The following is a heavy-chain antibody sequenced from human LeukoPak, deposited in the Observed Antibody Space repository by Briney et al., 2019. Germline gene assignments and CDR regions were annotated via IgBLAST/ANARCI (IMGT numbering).Heavy chain of an antibody. D-gene: IGHD6-19*01. CDR2: IYYSGST. Sequence: SETLSLTCTVSGGSISSYYWSWIRQPPGKGLEWIGYIYYSGSTNYNPSLKSRVTISVDTSKNQFSLKLSSVTAADTAVYYCARDGSSGRYYFDYWGQGTLVTVSS. J-gene: IGHJ4*02. V-gene: IGHV4-59*01. CDR3: ARDGSSGRYYFDY. CDR1: GGSISSYY.